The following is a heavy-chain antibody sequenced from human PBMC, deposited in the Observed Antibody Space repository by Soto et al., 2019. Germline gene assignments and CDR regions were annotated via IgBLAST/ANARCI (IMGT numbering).Heavy chain of an antibody. CDR1: GYTFTSYA. CDR2: INAGNGNT. Sequence: GASVKVSCKASGYTFTSYAMHWVRQAPGQRLEWMGWINAGNGNTKYSQKFQGRVTITRDTSASTAYMELSSVRSEGTAVYYCARDWYSSSWYFDPWGQGTLVTVSS. D-gene: IGHD6-13*01. CDR3: ARDWYSSSWYFDP. V-gene: IGHV1-3*01. J-gene: IGHJ5*02.